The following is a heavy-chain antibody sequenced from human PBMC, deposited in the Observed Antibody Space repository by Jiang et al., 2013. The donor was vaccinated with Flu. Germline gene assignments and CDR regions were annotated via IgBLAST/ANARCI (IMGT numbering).Heavy chain of an antibody. D-gene: IGHD5-24*01. J-gene: IGHJ4*02. CDR1: GYTFTAYY. Sequence: VQLVESGAEVKRPGASVKVSCKPSGYTFTAYYVHWVRQAPGQGLEWMGWLNPDSGATDLAQKFQGRVTLSRDTSIGTAYMELSRLTSDDTAFYYCVRAYIMMSTAFFDFWGQGTLVTVSS. V-gene: IGHV1-2*02. CDR2: LNPDSGAT. CDR3: VRAYIMMSTAFFDF.